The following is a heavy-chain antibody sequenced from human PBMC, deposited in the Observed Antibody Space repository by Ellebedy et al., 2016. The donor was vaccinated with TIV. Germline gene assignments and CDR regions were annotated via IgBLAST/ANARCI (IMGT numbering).Heavy chain of an antibody. CDR1: GGSFTSYY. J-gene: IGHJ6*02. CDR3: ARDNYYGMDV. Sequence: MPSETLPLTCSVSGGSFTSYYWSWIRQPPGKGLEWIGYISDSGSTNYNPSLKSRVTISVDTSKNQFSLKLHSVTAADTAVYYCARDNYYGMDVWGQGTTGTVSS. CDR2: ISDSGST. V-gene: IGHV4-59*12.